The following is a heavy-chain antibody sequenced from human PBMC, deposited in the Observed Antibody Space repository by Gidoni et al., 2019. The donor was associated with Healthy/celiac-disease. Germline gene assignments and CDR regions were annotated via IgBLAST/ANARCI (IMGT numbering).Heavy chain of an antibody. CDR2: ISGSGGST. CDR1: GFTFRSYA. D-gene: IGHD6-6*01. V-gene: IGHV3-23*01. J-gene: IGHJ5*02. CDR3: AKDHPFEYSSSFNWFDP. Sequence: EVQLLESGGGLVQPGGSLRLSCAASGFTFRSYAMSWVSQAPGKGLEWVSAISGSGGSTYYADSVKGRFTISRDNSKNTLYLQMNSLRAEDTAVYYCAKDHPFEYSSSFNWFDPWGQGTLVTVSS.